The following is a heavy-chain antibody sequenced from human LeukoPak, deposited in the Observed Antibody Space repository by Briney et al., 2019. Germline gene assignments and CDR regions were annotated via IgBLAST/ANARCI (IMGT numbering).Heavy chain of an antibody. V-gene: IGHV1-2*02. D-gene: IGHD3-9*01. J-gene: IGHJ4*02. Sequence: ASVKVSCKASGYTFTGYYMHWVRQAPGQGLEWMGWINPNSGGTNYAQKFQGRVTMTRDTSISTAYMELSRLRSDDTAVYYCARSGRLRYFDWLLEGFDYWGQGTLVTVSS. CDR2: INPNSGGT. CDR1: GYTFTGYY. CDR3: ARSGRLRYFDWLLEGFDY.